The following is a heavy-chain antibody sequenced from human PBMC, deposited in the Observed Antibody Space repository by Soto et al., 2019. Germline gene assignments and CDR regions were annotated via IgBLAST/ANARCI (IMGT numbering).Heavy chain of an antibody. V-gene: IGHV4-31*03. Sequence: QVQLQESGPGLVKPSQTLSLSCTVSGGSISSGSYYWSWIRQHPGKGLEWMGYIYYSGGTYYNPSLKSRVTISVDTSKNQFSLKLSSVTAADTAVYYCARGSWSFYYFDYWGQGTLVTVSS. CDR1: GGSISSGSYY. J-gene: IGHJ4*02. CDR3: ARGSWSFYYFDY. CDR2: IYYSGGT. D-gene: IGHD3-10*01.